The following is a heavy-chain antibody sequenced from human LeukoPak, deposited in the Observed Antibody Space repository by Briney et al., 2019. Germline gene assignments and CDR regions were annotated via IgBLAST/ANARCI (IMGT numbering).Heavy chain of an antibody. CDR3: ASEGDGGNPDY. J-gene: IGHJ4*02. Sequence: GGSLRLSCAASGFTFSSYWMHWVRQAPGKGLVWVSRINSDGSSTSYADSVKGRFTISRDNAKNTLYLQMNSLRAEDTAVYYCASEGDGGNPDYWGQGTLVTVSS. D-gene: IGHD4-23*01. CDR1: GFTFSSYW. CDR2: INSDGSST. V-gene: IGHV3-74*01.